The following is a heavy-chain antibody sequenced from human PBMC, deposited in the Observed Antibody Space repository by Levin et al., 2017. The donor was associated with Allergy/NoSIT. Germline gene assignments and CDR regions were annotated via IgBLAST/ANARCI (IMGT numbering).Heavy chain of an antibody. D-gene: IGHD2-15*01. J-gene: IGHJ3*02. CDR3: ASHAHLGYCSGGSCYSFSDI. V-gene: IGHV3-53*01. CDR1: GFTVSSNY. CDR2: IYSGGST. Sequence: AASVKVSCAASGFTVSSNYMSWVRQAPGKGLEWVSVIYSGGSTYYADSVKGRFTISRDNSKNTLYLQMNSLRAEDTAVYYCASHAHLGYCSGGSCYSFSDIWGQGTMVTVSS.